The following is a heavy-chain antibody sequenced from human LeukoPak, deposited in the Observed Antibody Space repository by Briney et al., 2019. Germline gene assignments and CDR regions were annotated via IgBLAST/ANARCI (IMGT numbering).Heavy chain of an antibody. CDR2: IKQDGSEK. J-gene: IGHJ3*02. Sequence: GGSLRLSCAASGLTFSDYWMSWVRQAPGKGLEWVANIKQDGSEKYYVDSVKGRCTISRDNAKNSLHLQMNSLRAEDTAVYYCARDPSAFDIWGQGTMVTVSS. CDR3: ARDPSAFDI. CDR1: GLTFSDYW. V-gene: IGHV3-7*05.